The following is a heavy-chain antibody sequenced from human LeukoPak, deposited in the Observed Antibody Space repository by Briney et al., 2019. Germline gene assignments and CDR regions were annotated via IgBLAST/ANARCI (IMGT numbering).Heavy chain of an antibody. Sequence: GGSLRLSCAASGFNFNYVWMNWVRQAPGKGLEWVGRIRTNIEGETIDYAAPVKGRFTISRDDSKTTLYLHMNSLKTEDSAVYYCTTERNWELLRPYGLDIWGQGTTVTVSS. CDR3: TTERNWELLRPYGLDI. V-gene: IGHV3-15*01. D-gene: IGHD1-26*01. CDR1: GFNFNYVW. J-gene: IGHJ6*02. CDR2: IRTNIEGETI.